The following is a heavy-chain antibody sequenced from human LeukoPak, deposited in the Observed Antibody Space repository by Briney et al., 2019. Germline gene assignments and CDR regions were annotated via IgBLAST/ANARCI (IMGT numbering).Heavy chain of an antibody. D-gene: IGHD5-12*01. CDR1: NASISSYY. Sequence: SETLSLTCTVSNASISSYYWSWIRQPPGKGLEWIGFIYYSGNTNYSPSLKSRVTISVDTSKNQFSLKLSSVTAADTAVYYCARVIVATTAPAFDIWGQGTMVTVSS. J-gene: IGHJ3*02. CDR2: IYYSGNT. V-gene: IGHV4-59*12. CDR3: ARVIVATTAPAFDI.